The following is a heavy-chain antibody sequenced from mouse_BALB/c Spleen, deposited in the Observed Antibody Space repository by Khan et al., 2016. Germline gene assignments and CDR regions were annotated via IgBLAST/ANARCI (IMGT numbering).Heavy chain of an antibody. Sequence: QVQLKQSGAELAKPGASVKMSCKASGYTFTSYWMHWVKQRPGQGLEWIGYINPSTGYTEYNQKFKDKDTLTADKSSSTAYMQLSSLTSEDSAVYYCARNYDYDYWGQGTTLTVSS. CDR1: GYTFTSYW. J-gene: IGHJ2*01. CDR2: INPSTGYT. CDR3: ARNYDYDY. V-gene: IGHV1-7*01. D-gene: IGHD2-4*01.